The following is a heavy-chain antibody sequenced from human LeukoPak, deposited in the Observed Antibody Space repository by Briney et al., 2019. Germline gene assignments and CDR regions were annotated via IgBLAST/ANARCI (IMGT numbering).Heavy chain of an antibody. CDR3: ARGPHGDYPNLFDS. CDR2: INPSGGST. V-gene: IGHV1-46*01. Sequence: ASVKVSCKASGYTFTSYYMHWVRQAPGQGLEWMGIINPSGGSTTYARRFKGRVTVTGDMSTRTVYMELSSLKSEDTAVYYCARGPHGDYPNLFDSWGQGTLVTVSS. D-gene: IGHD4-17*01. CDR1: GYTFTSYY. J-gene: IGHJ4*02.